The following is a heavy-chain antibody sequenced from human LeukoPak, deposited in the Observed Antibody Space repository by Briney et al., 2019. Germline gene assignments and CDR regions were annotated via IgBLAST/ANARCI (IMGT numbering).Heavy chain of an antibody. J-gene: IGHJ4*02. CDR1: GITLSNYG. CDR3: AKRGVVIRVILVGFHKEAYYFDS. D-gene: IGHD3-22*01. Sequence: GGSLRLSCAVPGITLSNYGMSWVRLAPGKGLEWVAGIGGSGGGTNYADSVKGRFIISRDNAKNTLYLQMSSLRVEDTAVYFCAKRGVVIRVILVGFHKEAYYFDSWGQGALVTVSS. V-gene: IGHV3-23*01. CDR2: IGGSGGGT.